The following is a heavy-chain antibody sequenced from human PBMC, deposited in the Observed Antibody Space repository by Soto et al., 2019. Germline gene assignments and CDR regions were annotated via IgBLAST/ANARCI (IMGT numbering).Heavy chain of an antibody. Sequence: SETLSLTCTVSGGSITSDYSCWSWIRQPPGKGLEWIGYIYYSGNTNTNPSLRSRVTISIDTSKNQFSLKLSSVTAADTAVYYCARHPPTYPFDYLGQGTLVTVSS. CDR1: GGSITSDYSC. CDR3: ARHPPTYPFDY. V-gene: IGHV4-59*08. J-gene: IGHJ4*02. D-gene: IGHD1-26*01. CDR2: IYYSGNT.